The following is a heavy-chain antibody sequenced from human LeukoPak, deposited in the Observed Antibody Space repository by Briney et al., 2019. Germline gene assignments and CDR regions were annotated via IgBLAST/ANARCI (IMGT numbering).Heavy chain of an antibody. J-gene: IGHJ4*02. D-gene: IGHD6-19*01. V-gene: IGHV3-21*01. CDR3: ARDLGLIAVAGTSDY. Sequence: PGGSLRLSCAASGFTFSSYSMNWVRQAPGKGLEWVSSISSSSSYIYYADSVKGRFTISRDNAKNSLYLQMNSLRAEGTAVYYCARDLGLIAVAGTSDYWGQGTLVTVSS. CDR1: GFTFSSYS. CDR2: ISSSSSYI.